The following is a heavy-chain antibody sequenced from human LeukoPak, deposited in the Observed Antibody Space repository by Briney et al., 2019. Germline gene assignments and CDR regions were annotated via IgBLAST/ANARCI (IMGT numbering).Heavy chain of an antibody. J-gene: IGHJ3*02. CDR1: GFTFSSYA. CDR2: ISGSDGST. CDR3: AKAKYSNTGAFDI. Sequence: PGGSLRLSCAASGFTFSSYAMSWVRQAPGKGLEWVSAISGSDGSTYYADSVKGRFTISRDNSKNTLYLQMNSLRAEDTAVYYCAKAKYSNTGAFDIWGQGTMVTVSS. V-gene: IGHV3-23*01. D-gene: IGHD6-6*01.